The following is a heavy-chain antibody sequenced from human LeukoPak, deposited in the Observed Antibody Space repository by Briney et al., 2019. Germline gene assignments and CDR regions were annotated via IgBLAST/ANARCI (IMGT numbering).Heavy chain of an antibody. J-gene: IGHJ4*02. CDR3: AKWGSYGSGSWRVGSDC. CDR2: ITGSGGTT. V-gene: IGHV3-23*01. Sequence: GGSLRLSCAASGFTFSSYAMTWVRQAPGKGLEWVSVITGSGGTTYYTDSVKGRFIISRDNSKNTLYLQMNSLRAEDTAIYCCAKWGSYGSGSWRVGSDCWGQGTLVTVSS. D-gene: IGHD3-10*01. CDR1: GFTFSSYA.